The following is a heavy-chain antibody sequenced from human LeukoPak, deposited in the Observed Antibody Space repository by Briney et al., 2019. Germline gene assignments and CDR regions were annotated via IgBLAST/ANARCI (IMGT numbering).Heavy chain of an antibody. D-gene: IGHD3-22*01. V-gene: IGHV3-53*01. CDR2: IYSGVTT. J-gene: IGHJ4*02. CDR1: GFTVSSNY. CDR3: AGGIGGFYDSSGYYNY. Sequence: PGGSLRLSCAASGFTVSSNYMSWVRQAPGKGREWVSVIYSGVTTYYAESVKGRFTISRDNSKNTLLLQMNSLRAEDTAVYYRAGGIGGFYDSSGYYNYWGQGTLVTVSS.